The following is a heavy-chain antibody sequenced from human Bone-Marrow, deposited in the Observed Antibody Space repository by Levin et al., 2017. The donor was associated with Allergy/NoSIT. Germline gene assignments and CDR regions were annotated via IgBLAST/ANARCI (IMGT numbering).Heavy chain of an antibody. J-gene: IGHJ4*02. CDR2: ISGSGGST. CDR1: GFTFSSYA. CDR3: AKSFYCSGGSCYWYYFDY. V-gene: IGHV3-23*01. Sequence: PGGSLRLSCAASGFTFSSYAMSWVRQAPGKGLEWVSAISGSGGSTYYADSVKGRFTISRDNSKNTLYLQMNSLRAEDTAVYYCAKSFYCSGGSCYWYYFDYWGQGTLVTVSS. D-gene: IGHD2-15*01.